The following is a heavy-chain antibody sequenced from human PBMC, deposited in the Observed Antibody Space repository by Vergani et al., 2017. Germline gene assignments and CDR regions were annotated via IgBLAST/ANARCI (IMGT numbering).Heavy chain of an antibody. Sequence: QVQLVESGGGVVQPGRSLRLSCAASGFTFSSYAMHWVRQAPGKGLEWVAVISYDGSNKYYADSVKGRFTISRDNSKNTLYLQMNSLRAEDTAVDYCARDRNQWLRFDDWGQGTLVTVSS. V-gene: IGHV3-30-3*01. J-gene: IGHJ4*02. CDR1: GFTFSSYA. CDR3: ARDRNQWLRFDD. CDR2: ISYDGSNK. D-gene: IGHD5-12*01.